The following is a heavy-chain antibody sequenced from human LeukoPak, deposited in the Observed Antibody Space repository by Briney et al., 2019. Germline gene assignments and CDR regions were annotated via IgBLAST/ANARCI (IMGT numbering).Heavy chain of an antibody. CDR2: IYHSGST. Sequence: SETLSLTCAVSGYSISSGYYWGWIRQSPGKGLEWIGSIYHSGSTYYNPSLKSRVTISVDTSKNQFSLKLSSVTAADTAVYYCARLFSGVLDYWGQGTLVTVSS. V-gene: IGHV4-38-2*01. J-gene: IGHJ4*02. CDR3: ARLFSGVLDY. CDR1: GYSISSGYY. D-gene: IGHD3-3*01.